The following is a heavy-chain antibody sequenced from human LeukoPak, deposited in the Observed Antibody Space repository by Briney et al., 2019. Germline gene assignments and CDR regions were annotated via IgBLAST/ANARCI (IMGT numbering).Heavy chain of an antibody. Sequence: PGGSLRLSSAASGFTFSSYAMSWVRQAPGKGLEWVSAISGSGGSTYYADSVKGRFTISRDNSKNTLYLQMNSLRPEDTALYYCTKDSRWLQLYIRGAFFDLWGQGTLVTVSS. CDR2: ISGSGGST. V-gene: IGHV3-23*01. J-gene: IGHJ4*02. CDR1: GFTFSSYA. CDR3: TKDSRWLQLYIRGAFFDL. D-gene: IGHD5-24*01.